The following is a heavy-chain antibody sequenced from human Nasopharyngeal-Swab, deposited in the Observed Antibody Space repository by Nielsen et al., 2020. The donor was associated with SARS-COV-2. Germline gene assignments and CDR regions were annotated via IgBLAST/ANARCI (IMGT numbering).Heavy chain of an antibody. CDR1: GFTFSTYW. D-gene: IGHD4-11*01. CDR2: IKQDGSEK. Sequence: GESLKISCATSGFTFSTYWMTWVRQAPGKGLEWVANIKQDGSEKYSIDSVKGRFTISRDNAKRSLFLEMNSLRVEDTALYSCATDGYSFGYDRGYWGQGTLVIVSS. CDR3: ATDGYSFGYDRGY. J-gene: IGHJ4*02. V-gene: IGHV3-7*01.